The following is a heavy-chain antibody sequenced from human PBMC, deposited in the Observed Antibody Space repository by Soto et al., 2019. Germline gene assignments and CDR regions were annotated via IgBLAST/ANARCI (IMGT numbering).Heavy chain of an antibody. Sequence: QVQLQESGPGRVKPSQTLSLTCTVSGGSLSSGGYYWSWIRQHPGMGLEWIGYIYYRGSTYYNPSPKSLVTITVDTSKNQFSRKLSSVTAADTAVYYCAVTTGATFFHDAFDIWGRGTMVTVSS. CDR1: GGSLSSGGYY. CDR2: IYYRGST. V-gene: IGHV4-31*01. CDR3: AVTTGATFFHDAFDI. D-gene: IGHD4-17*01. J-gene: IGHJ3*02.